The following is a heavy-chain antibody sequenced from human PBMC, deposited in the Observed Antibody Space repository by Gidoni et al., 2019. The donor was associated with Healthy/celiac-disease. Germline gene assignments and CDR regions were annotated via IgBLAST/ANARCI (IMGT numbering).Heavy chain of an antibody. Sequence: QVQLVASGGGVVQPGRSLRLSCAASGFTFSSYVMHWVRQAPGKGLEWVAVISYDGSNKYYADSVKGRFTISRDNSKNTLYLQMNSLRAEDTAVYYCAKDGSFGELTAEREMDVWGQGTTVTVSS. V-gene: IGHV3-30*18. CDR2: ISYDGSNK. CDR3: AKDGSFGELTAEREMDV. D-gene: IGHD3-10*01. J-gene: IGHJ6*02. CDR1: GFTFSSYV.